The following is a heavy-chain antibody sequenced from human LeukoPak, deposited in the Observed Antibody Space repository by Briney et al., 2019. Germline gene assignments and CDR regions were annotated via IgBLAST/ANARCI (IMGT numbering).Heavy chain of an antibody. D-gene: IGHD6-19*01. Sequence: ASVNVSCKASGYTFTSYGISWVRQAPGQGLEWMGWISAYNGNTNYAQKLQGRVTMTTDTSTSTAYMELRSLRSDDAVVYYCARDRWQWLVSADYWGQGTLVTVSS. CDR2: ISAYNGNT. J-gene: IGHJ4*02. CDR3: ARDRWQWLVSADY. CDR1: GYTFTSYG. V-gene: IGHV1-18*01.